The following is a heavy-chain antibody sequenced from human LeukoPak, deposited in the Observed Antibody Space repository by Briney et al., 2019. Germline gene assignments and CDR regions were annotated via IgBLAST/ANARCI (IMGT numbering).Heavy chain of an antibody. CDR3: XXXXXTTGEVKFDP. CDR2: IYYSGST. J-gene: IGHJ5*02. Sequence: SGGXXXXSXYYWGWIRQPPGKGLEWIGSIYYSGSTYYNPSLKSRVTMSXXXSNNQFSLRLRFVTAADTAVYXXXXXXXTTGEVKFDPWGQGTLVTVSS. CDR1: GGXXXXSXYY. V-gene: IGHV4-39*07. D-gene: IGHD3-16*01.